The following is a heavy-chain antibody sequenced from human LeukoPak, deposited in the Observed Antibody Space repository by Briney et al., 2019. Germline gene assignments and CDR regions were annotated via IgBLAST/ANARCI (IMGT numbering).Heavy chain of an antibody. CDR2: ISWNSGSI. CDR3: AKSARPASQYYYYGMDV. CDR1: GFTFDDYA. V-gene: IGHV3-9*01. J-gene: IGHJ6*02. Sequence: GGSLRLSCAASGFTFDDYAMHWVRQAPGKGLEWVSGISWNSGSIGYADSVKGRFTISRDNAKNSLYLQMNSLRAGDTALYYCAKSARPASQYYYYGMDVWGQGTTVTVSS. D-gene: IGHD6-25*01.